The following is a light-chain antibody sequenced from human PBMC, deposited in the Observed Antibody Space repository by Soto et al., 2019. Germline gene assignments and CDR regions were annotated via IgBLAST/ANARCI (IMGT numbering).Light chain of an antibody. CDR2: GAS. CDR1: QSLRSS. V-gene: IGKV3-15*01. CDR3: QQYNKWPLT. J-gene: IGKJ4*01. Sequence: ETMMTQSPDTLSVSLGERATLSCRASQSLRSSLAWYQQKPSQAPRLLIYGASTRATGIPARFSGSGSGTEFTLTISSLQSEDFAVYYCQQYNKWPLTFGGGTKVDIK.